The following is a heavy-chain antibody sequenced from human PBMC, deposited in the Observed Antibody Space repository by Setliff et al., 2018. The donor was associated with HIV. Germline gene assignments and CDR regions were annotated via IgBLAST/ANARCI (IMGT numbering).Heavy chain of an antibody. V-gene: IGHV4-59*08. CDR1: GGSITNYY. CDR2: IYYSGST. D-gene: IGHD3-22*01. Sequence: PSETLSLTCTVSGGSITNYYWSWIRQPPGKGLEWIGFIYYSGSTNYNPSLKSRVTISVGTSKHQFSLKLSSVTAADTAVYYCARHARSITMKTDWYFDLWGRGTLVTVSS. CDR3: ARHARSITMKTDWYFDL. J-gene: IGHJ2*01.